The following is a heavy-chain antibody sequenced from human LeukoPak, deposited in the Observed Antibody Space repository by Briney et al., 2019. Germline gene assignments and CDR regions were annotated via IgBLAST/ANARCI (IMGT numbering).Heavy chain of an antibody. CDR3: YAYYAMDV. J-gene: IGHJ6*02. D-gene: IGHD1-1*01. V-gene: IGHV3-33*08. CDR2: IWYDGSIK. Sequence: GGSLRLSCAASGFTFSSYAMSWVRQAPGKGLEWVAVIWYDGSIKYYAESVKGRFTVSRDNSENTLYLQMNSLRAEDTANCRPYAYYAMDVWGQGTTVTVSS. CDR1: GFTFSSYA.